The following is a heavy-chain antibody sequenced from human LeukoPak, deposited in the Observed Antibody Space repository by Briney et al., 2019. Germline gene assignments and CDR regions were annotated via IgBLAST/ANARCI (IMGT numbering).Heavy chain of an antibody. V-gene: IGHV1-3*03. Sequence: ASVKVSCKTSGYTFIGHYIHWVRQAPGQRLEWMGWINAGNGNTKYSQEFQGRVTITRDTSASTAYMELSSLRSEDMAVYYCARGLEMATITLMGYWGQGTLVTVSS. J-gene: IGHJ4*02. D-gene: IGHD5-24*01. CDR1: GYTFIGHY. CDR2: INAGNGNT. CDR3: ARGLEMATITLMGY.